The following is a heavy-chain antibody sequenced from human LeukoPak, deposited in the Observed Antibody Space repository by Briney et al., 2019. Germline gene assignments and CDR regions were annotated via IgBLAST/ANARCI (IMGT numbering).Heavy chain of an antibody. CDR3: ARGSSDIVVVPAAMIEYFDY. J-gene: IGHJ4*02. CDR2: ISYDGSNK. Sequence: GRSLRLSCAASGFTFSSYAMHWVRQAPGKGLEWVAVISYDGSNKYYADSVKGRFTISRDNSKNTLYLQMNSLRAEDTAVYYCARGSSDIVVVPAAMIEYFDYWGQGTLVTVSS. D-gene: IGHD2-2*01. CDR1: GFTFSSYA. V-gene: IGHV3-30-3*01.